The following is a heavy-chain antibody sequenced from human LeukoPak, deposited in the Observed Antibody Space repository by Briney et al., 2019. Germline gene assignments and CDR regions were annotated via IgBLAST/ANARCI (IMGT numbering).Heavy chain of an antibody. CDR3: ARDKIVGATHFDY. D-gene: IGHD1-26*01. J-gene: IGHJ4*02. CDR1: GSTLSTYA. V-gene: IGHV3-23*01. Sequence: GGSLRLSCAASGSTLSTYAMSWVRQTPGKGLEWVAATSSSDAGTYHADSVRGRFTISRDNSKNTLYLQMNSLRAEDTAVYYCARDKIVGATHFDYWGQGTLVTVSS. CDR2: TSSSDAGT.